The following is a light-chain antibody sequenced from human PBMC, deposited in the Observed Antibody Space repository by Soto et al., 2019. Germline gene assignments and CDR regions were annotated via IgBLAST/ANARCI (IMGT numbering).Light chain of an antibody. CDR3: QQYNNWPLT. J-gene: IGKJ3*01. Sequence: EIAMTQSPATLSVSPGERATLSCRASQSVSSNLAWYQQKPGQAPRLLIYGAAIRATGIPARFSGSGSGTEFTLTISSLQSEDFAGYYCQQYNNWPLTFVTGTKVDIK. CDR1: QSVSSN. CDR2: GAA. V-gene: IGKV3-15*01.